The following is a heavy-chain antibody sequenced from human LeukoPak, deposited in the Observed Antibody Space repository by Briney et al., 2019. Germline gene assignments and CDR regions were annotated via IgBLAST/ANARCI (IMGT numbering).Heavy chain of an antibody. J-gene: IGHJ5*02. Sequence: PSETLSLTCAVSGYSISSGYYWGWIRQPPGKGLEWIGSIYHGGSTYYNPSLKSRVTISVDTSKNQFSLKLSSVTAADTAVYYCARVAVCSGGSCYSGWFDPWGQGTLVTVSS. D-gene: IGHD2-15*01. CDR3: ARVAVCSGGSCYSGWFDP. V-gene: IGHV4-38-2*01. CDR1: GYSISSGYY. CDR2: IYHGGST.